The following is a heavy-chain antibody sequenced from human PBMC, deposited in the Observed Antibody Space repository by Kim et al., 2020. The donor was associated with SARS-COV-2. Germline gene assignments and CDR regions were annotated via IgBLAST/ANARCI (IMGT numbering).Heavy chain of an antibody. J-gene: IGHJ5*02. V-gene: IGHV5-51*01. CDR2: IYPGDSDT. Sequence: GESLKISCKGSGYSFTSYWIGWVRQMPGKGLEWMGIIYPGDSDTRYSPSFQGQVTISADKSISTAYLQWSSLKASDTAMYYCARSGALTTVTNTILFDPWGQGTLVTVSP. D-gene: IGHD4-17*01. CDR1: GYSFTSYW. CDR3: ARSGALTTVTNTILFDP.